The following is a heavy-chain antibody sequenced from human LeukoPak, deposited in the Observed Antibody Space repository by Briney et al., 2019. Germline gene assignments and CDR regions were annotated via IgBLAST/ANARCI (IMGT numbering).Heavy chain of an antibody. D-gene: IGHD3-22*01. V-gene: IGHV1-69*06. J-gene: IGHJ4*02. CDR2: IIPMFGAA. CDR3: ARDVLDYYDRSDYVT. CDR1: GGTFSNYA. Sequence: SVKVSCKDSGGTFSNYAISWVRQAPGQGLEWMGGIIPMFGAANYAQKFQGRVTIIADKSTSTAYMELSSLKSEDTAVYYCARDVLDYYDRSDYVTWGQGTLVTVST.